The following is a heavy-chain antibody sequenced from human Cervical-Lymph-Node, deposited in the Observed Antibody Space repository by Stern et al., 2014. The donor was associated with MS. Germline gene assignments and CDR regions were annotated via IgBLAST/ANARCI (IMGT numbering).Heavy chain of an antibody. CDR1: GYSFINYW. Sequence: VQLGQSGAEVKKPGESLKISCKGSGYSFINYWIGWVRQMPGKGLEWMGIIYPGDSDTRYSPSFQGQVTISADKSISTAYLRWSSLKASDTAMYYCARGGYSDYGARDRFDPWGQGTLVTVSS. J-gene: IGHJ5*02. V-gene: IGHV5-51*01. D-gene: IGHD5-12*01. CDR2: IYPGDSDT. CDR3: ARGGYSDYGARDRFDP.